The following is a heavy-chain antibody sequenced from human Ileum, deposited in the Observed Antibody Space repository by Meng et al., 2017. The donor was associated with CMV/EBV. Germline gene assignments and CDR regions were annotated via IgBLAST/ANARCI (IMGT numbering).Heavy chain of an antibody. Sequence: GSLRLSCNVSGGSVSSSTYYWAWIRQPPGKGLEWIGSIFYTGSTYYNPSLKSRVTISLDMSRKQFSPKLNSVTAADTAVYYCARDIDTFYGYWGQGTLVTVSS. CDR3: ARDIDTFYGY. D-gene: IGHD3-16*01. J-gene: IGHJ4*02. CDR1: GGSVSSSTYY. V-gene: IGHV4-39*07. CDR2: IFYTGST.